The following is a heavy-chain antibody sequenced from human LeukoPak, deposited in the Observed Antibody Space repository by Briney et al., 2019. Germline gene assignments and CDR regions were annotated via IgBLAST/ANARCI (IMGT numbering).Heavy chain of an antibody. CDR2: ISSSSSTI. Sequence: GGSLRLSCAASGFTFSSYSMNWVRQAPGKGLEWVSYISSSSSTIYYADSVKGRFTISRDNAKNSLYLQMNSLRAEDTAVYYCARESTMVRVAYGMDVWGQGTTVTVSS. D-gene: IGHD3-10*01. V-gene: IGHV3-48*01. CDR3: ARESTMVRVAYGMDV. CDR1: GFTFSSYS. J-gene: IGHJ6*02.